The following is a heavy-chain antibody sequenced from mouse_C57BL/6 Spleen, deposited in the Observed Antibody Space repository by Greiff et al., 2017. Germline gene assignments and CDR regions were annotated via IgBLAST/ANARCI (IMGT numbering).Heavy chain of an antibody. J-gene: IGHJ4*01. CDR1: GYAFSSSW. V-gene: IGHV1-82*01. CDR3: AREYDGYYGGYAMDY. CDR2: IYPGDGDT. Sequence: VHLVESGPELVKPGASVTISCKASGYAFSSSWMNWVKQRPGKGLEWIGRIYPGDGDTNYNGKFKGKATLTAAKSASTAYMQLSSLTSEDSAVYFCAREYDGYYGGYAMDYWGQGTSVTVAS. D-gene: IGHD2-3*01.